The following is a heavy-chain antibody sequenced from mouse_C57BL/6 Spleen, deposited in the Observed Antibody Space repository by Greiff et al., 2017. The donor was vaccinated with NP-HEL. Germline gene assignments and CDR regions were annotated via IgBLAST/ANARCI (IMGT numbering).Heavy chain of an antibody. D-gene: IGHD1-1*01. CDR1: GYSITSGYY. V-gene: IGHV3-6*01. CDR3: ARAGSSLGAMDD. Sequence: VQLKQSGPGLVKPSQSLSLTCSVTGYSITSGYYWNWIRQFPGNKLEWMGYISYDGSNNYNPSLKNRISITRDTSKNQFFLKLNSVTTEDTATYYCARAGSSLGAMDDWGQGTSVTVSS. J-gene: IGHJ4*01. CDR2: ISYDGSN.